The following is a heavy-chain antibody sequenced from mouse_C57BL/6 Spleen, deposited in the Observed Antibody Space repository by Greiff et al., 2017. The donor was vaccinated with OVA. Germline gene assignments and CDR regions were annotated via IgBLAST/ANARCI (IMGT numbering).Heavy chain of an antibody. V-gene: IGHV5-9-1*02. CDR1: GFTFSSYA. Sequence: EVMLVESGEGLVKPGGSLKLSCAASGFTFSSYAMSWVRQTPEKRLEWVAYISSGGDYIYYADTVKGRFTISRDNARNTLYLQMSSLKSEDTAMYYCTRDDYDGYLVWFAYWGQGTLVTVAA. CDR3: TRDDYDGYLVWFAY. CDR2: ISSGGDYI. D-gene: IGHD2-3*01. J-gene: IGHJ3*01.